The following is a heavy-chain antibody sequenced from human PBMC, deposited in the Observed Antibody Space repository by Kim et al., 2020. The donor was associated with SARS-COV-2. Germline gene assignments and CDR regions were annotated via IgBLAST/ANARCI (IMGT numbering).Heavy chain of an antibody. CDR3: GRGFAMDV. Sequence: KWYIEYAVSVRSRITINPDTSKNQFSLQLNSVTPEDTAVYYCGRGFAMDVWGQGTTVIVSS. V-gene: IGHV6-1*01. J-gene: IGHJ6*02. CDR2: KWYI.